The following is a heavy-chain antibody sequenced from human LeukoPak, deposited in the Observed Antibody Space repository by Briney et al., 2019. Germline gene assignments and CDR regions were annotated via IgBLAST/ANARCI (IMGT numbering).Heavy chain of an antibody. J-gene: IGHJ4*02. CDR1: GFTFSSYG. Sequence: GGSLRLSCAASGFTFSSYGIHWVRQAPGKGLEWVAVISYDGSNKYYADSVKGRFTISRDNSKNTLYLQMNSLRAEDTAVYYCAREADSSSSFRYWGQGTLVTVSS. CDR3: AREADSSSSFRY. D-gene: IGHD6-6*01. V-gene: IGHV3-30*06. CDR2: ISYDGSNK.